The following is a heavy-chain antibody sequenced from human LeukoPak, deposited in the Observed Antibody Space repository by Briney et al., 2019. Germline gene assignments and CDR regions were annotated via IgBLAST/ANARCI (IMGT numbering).Heavy chain of an antibody. CDR1: GYGFTRYF. V-gene: IGHV1-46*01. J-gene: IGHJ4*02. CDR3: ARGKVVTMVRGVIITYFDY. D-gene: IGHD3-10*01. Sequence: ASVKVSCKASGYGFTRYFIHWVRRAPGQGLEWMGIIIPSDGSTSYAQKFQGRVTMTRDTSTSTVYMELSSLRSEDTAVYYCARGKVVTMVRGVIITYFDYWGQGTLVTVSS. CDR2: IIPSDGST.